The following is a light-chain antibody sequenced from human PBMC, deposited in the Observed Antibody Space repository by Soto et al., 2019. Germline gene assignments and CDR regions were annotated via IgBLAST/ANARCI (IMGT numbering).Light chain of an antibody. CDR1: QTINSNY. Sequence: EIVLTQSPGTLSLSPGERATLSCRASQTINSNYLVRFQQKPGQAPRLLIYGASSRATGIPDRFSGSGSGTDFTLTISSLEPEDFAVYYCQQCDRSPWTFGQGTKVDIK. J-gene: IGKJ1*01. CDR2: GAS. CDR3: QQCDRSPWT. V-gene: IGKV3-20*01.